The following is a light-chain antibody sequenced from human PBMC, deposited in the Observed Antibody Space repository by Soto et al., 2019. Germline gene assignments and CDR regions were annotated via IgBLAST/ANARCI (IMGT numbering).Light chain of an antibody. CDR1: QSISTW. CDR3: QQYSSSFST. CDR2: KAS. Sequence: DTQMTQSPSTLSASVGDRVTITCRASQSISTWLAWYQQRPGRAPKLLIYKASSLQSGVPSRFSGSGSWTEFTLTISCLQPDDFATYYCQQYSSSFSTFGQGTKVEIK. V-gene: IGKV1-5*03. J-gene: IGKJ1*01.